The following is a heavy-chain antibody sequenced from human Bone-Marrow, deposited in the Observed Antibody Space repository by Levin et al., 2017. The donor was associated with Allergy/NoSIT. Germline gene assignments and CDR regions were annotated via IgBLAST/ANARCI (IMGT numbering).Heavy chain of an antibody. Sequence: GESLKISCEASGLSFSNYWMHWVRQAPGKGLVWVSRINEDGGRINYADSVKGRFTISRDNAKSTVFLQMDSLRAEDTAVYYCASALELSAWGQGTLVTVSS. CDR2: INEDGGRI. D-gene: IGHD1-26*01. V-gene: IGHV3-74*01. CDR1: GLSFSNYW. CDR3: ASALELSA. J-gene: IGHJ5*02.